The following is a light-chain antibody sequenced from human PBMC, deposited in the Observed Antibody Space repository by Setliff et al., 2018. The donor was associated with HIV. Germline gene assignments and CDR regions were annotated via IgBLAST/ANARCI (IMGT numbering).Light chain of an antibody. CDR1: SSDVGGYNY. CDR3: CSYAGSSTFVYV. J-gene: IGLJ1*01. Sequence: QSALAQPASVSGSPGQSITISCTGTSSDVGGYNYVSWYQQHPGKAPKLRIYDVSKRPSGVSNRLSGSKSGNTAPLTISGLQAEDEADYYCCSYAGSSTFVYVFGTGTKVTVL. V-gene: IGLV2-23*02. CDR2: DVS.